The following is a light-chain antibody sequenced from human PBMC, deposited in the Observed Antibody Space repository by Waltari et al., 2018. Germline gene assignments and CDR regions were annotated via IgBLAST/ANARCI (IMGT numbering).Light chain of an antibody. J-gene: IGLJ3*02. V-gene: IGLV1-44*01. CDR1: SPNIGSNT. CDR3: AAWDDSLNGHWV. Sequence: QSVLTPPPSASGTPGQRVTISCSGSSPNIGSNTVNWYQQLPGTAPKLLIYSNNQRPSGVPDRFSGSKSGTSASLAISGLQSEDEADYYCAAWDDSLNGHWVFGGGTKLTVL. CDR2: SNN.